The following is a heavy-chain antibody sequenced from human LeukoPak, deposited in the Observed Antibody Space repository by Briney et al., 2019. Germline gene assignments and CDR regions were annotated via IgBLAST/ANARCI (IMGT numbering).Heavy chain of an antibody. CDR3: ARDPYSGYDYYYYGMDV. J-gene: IGHJ6*02. V-gene: IGHV3-66*01. CDR1: GFTDSSNY. CDR2: IYSGGST. D-gene: IGHD5-12*01. Sequence: GGSLRLSCAASGFTDSSNYMSWVRQAPGKGLEWVSDIYSGGSTYYADSVKGRFTISRDNSKNTLYLQMNSLRAEDTAVYYCARDPYSGYDYYYYGMDVWGQGTTVTVSS.